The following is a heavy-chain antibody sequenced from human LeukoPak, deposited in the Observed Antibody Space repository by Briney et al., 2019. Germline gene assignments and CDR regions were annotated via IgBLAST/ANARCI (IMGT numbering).Heavy chain of an antibody. Sequence: GGSLRLSCVASGFTFSKYTMSWVRQAPGKGLEWVSGIYGGVTGSTFYAESVKGRFTISRDNSKNTLYLQMNSLRDEDTAVYYCAKDLTPDGVWDIGYWGQGTLITVSS. D-gene: IGHD3-9*01. CDR1: GFTFSKYT. CDR3: AKDLTPDGVWDIGY. V-gene: IGHV3-23*01. CDR2: IYGGVTGST. J-gene: IGHJ4*02.